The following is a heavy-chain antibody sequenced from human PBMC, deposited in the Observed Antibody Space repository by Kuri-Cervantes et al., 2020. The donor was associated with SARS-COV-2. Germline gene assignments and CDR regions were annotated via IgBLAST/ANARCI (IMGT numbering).Heavy chain of an antibody. CDR3: AKGLAVATGYFDY. CDR2: IRYDGNYK. CDR1: GFTLSHFG. Sequence: GGCLRPSCAVSGFTLSHFGMFWVRQAPGKGLGWVAFIRYDGNYKTYGGAVKGRFTTTRDNSKNTRYLRMNSPTAEDTAVYYCAKGLAVATGYFDYWGQGTLVTVSS. D-gene: IGHD6-19*01. J-gene: IGHJ4*02. V-gene: IGHV3-30*02.